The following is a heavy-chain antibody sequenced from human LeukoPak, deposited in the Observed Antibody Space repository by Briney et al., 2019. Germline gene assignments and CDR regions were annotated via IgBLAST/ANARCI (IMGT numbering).Heavy chain of an antibody. CDR2: ISGYNGNT. J-gene: IGHJ6*02. D-gene: IGHD6-13*01. Sequence: GASVKVSCKASGHTFTSYDINWVRQAPGQGLEWMGWISGYNGNTNYAEKIQGRVTMTTDTSTSTAYMELRSLRSDDTAVYYCARDVTSLVVAAAYHHNYGMDVWGQGTTVTVSS. V-gene: IGHV1-18*01. CDR3: ARDVTSLVVAAAYHHNYGMDV. CDR1: GHTFTSYD.